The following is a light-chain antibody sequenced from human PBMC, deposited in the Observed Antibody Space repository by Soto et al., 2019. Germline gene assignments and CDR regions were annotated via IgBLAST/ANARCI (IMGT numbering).Light chain of an antibody. CDR2: EVN. CDR1: SSAVWNYLL. J-gene: IGLJ1*01. Sequence: QSALTQPASVSGSPGQSISISCTGTSSAVWNYLLVSWYQQHPGKPPKLVIYEVNKRPSGVSNRFSGSKSGSTATLTISGLQAEDEADYYCCSFADTRTYVFGIGTKVTVL. V-gene: IGLV2-23*02. CDR3: CSFADTRTYV.